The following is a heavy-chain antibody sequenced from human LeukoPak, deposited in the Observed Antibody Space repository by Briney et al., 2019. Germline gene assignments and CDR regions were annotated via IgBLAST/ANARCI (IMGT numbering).Heavy chain of an antibody. Sequence: EASVKVSCKASGYTFTGYYMHWVRQAPGQGLEWMGWINPNSGGTNYAQKFQGRVTMTRDTSISTAYMELSRLRSDDTAVYYCARGGYYYDSSGSFDYWGQGTLVTVSS. V-gene: IGHV1-2*02. D-gene: IGHD3-22*01. CDR2: INPNSGGT. J-gene: IGHJ4*02. CDR1: GYTFTGYY. CDR3: ARGGYYYDSSGSFDY.